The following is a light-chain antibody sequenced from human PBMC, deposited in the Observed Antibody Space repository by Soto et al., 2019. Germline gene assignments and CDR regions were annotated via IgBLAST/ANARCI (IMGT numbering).Light chain of an antibody. CDR1: SGHSSYI. CDR3: ETWDSNTWV. V-gene: IGLV4-60*02. J-gene: IGLJ3*02. CDR2: LESSGSY. Sequence: QPVLTQSSSASASLGSSVKLTCTLSSGHSSYIIAWHQQQPGKAPRYLMKLESSGSYDKESGVPDRFSGSSSGADRYLTISILQFEDEADYYCETWDSNTWVFGGGTKLTVL.